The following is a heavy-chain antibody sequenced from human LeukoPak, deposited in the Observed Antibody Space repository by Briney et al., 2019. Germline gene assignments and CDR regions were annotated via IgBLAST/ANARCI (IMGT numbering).Heavy chain of an antibody. CDR3: ARGHDSSGYHPNWSDP. V-gene: IGHV1-2*02. CDR2: INPNSGAT. J-gene: IGHJ5*02. CDR1: RYTLTGYY. D-gene: IGHD3-22*01. Sequence: ASVKVSCKASRYTLTGYYMHWVRQAPGQGLEWMGWINPNSGATNYPQKFQGRVTMTSDTSVSTAYMEMTGLRSDDTAVYYCARGHDSSGYHPNWSDPWGQGTLVTVSS.